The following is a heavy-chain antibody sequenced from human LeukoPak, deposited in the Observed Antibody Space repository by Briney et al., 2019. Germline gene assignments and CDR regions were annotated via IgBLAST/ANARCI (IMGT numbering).Heavy chain of an antibody. CDR2: LSGSGRAT. V-gene: IGHV3-23*05. CDR1: GFTFSSYN. Sequence: AGGSLRLSCVASGFTFSSYNMIWVRQAPGKGLEWVSGLSGSGRATYYAHSVKGRFTISRENSKNTMFLEMNSLRVDDTAVYYCARQRVMLTSTGGTWIDPWGQGTLVTVSS. CDR3: ARQRVMLTSTGGTWIDP. J-gene: IGHJ5*02. D-gene: IGHD2-2*01.